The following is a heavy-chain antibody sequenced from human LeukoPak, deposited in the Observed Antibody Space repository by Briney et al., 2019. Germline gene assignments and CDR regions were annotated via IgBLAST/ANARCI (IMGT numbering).Heavy chain of an antibody. V-gene: IGHV4-59*08. D-gene: IGHD1-1*01. J-gene: IGHJ4*02. CDR1: GGSISSYY. CDR2: IYYSGST. CDR3: ARATAGTTLFEGIDY. Sequence: SETLSLTCTVSGGSISSYYWSWIRQPPGKGLEWIGSIYYSGSTYYNPSLKSRVTISVDTSKNQFSLKLSSVTAPDTAVYYCARATAGTTLFEGIDYWGQGTLVTVSS.